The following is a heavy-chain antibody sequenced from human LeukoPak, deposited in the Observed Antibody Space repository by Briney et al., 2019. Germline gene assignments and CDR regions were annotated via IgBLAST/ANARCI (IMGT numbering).Heavy chain of an antibody. Sequence: GGSLRLSCAASGFTFSSYWMSWVRQAPGKGLEWVANIKQDGSEKYYVDSVKGRFTISRDNSKNTVYLQMNSLRAEDTAVYYCAKASGSWDIDYWGQGTLVTVSS. CDR3: AKASGSWDIDY. V-gene: IGHV3-7*03. CDR1: GFTFSSYW. CDR2: IKQDGSEK. D-gene: IGHD1-26*01. J-gene: IGHJ4*02.